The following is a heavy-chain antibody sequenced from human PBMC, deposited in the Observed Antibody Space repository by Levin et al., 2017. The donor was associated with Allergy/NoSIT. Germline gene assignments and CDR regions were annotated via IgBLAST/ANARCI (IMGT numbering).Heavy chain of an antibody. Sequence: GESLKISCAGSGFTFSSHALSWVRQAPGRGLEWVSSITSNGGGTYYADSVKGRFATSRDNSKNTLYLQMNSLRAEDTAMYYCAKLSVWGVSSDWGQGTLVTISS. D-gene: IGHD3-16*01. V-gene: IGHV3-23*01. J-gene: IGHJ4*02. CDR3: AKLSVWGVSSD. CDR1: GFTFSSHA. CDR2: ITSNGGGT.